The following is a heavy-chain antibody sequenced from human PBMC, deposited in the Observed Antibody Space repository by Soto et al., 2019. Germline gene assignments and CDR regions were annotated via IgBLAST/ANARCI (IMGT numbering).Heavy chain of an antibody. D-gene: IGHD6-19*01. CDR2: ISWDGGST. J-gene: IGHJ6*02. Sequence: PGXSLRLACAASGFTFDDYTVHWIRQAPVDGLEWVSLISWDGGSTYYADSVKGRFTISRDNSKNSLYLQMNSLRTEDTALYYCAKDKRSYSSGWAYGMDVWGQGTTVTVSS. CDR1: GFTFDDYT. V-gene: IGHV3-43*01. CDR3: AKDKRSYSSGWAYGMDV.